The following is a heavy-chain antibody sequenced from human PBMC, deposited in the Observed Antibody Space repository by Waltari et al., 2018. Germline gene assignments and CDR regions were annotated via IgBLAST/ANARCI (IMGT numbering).Heavy chain of an antibody. CDR3: AKDMGWKTTVVIFQH. J-gene: IGHJ1*01. CDR1: GFTFDDYT. CDR2: ISWDGGST. Sequence: EVQLVESGGVVVQPGGSLRLSCAASGFTFDDYTMHWVRQAPGKGLEWVSLISWDGGSTYYADSVKGRFTISRDNSKNSLYLQMNSLRTEDTALYYCAKDMGWKTTVVIFQHLGQGTLVTVSS. V-gene: IGHV3-43*01. D-gene: IGHD4-17*01.